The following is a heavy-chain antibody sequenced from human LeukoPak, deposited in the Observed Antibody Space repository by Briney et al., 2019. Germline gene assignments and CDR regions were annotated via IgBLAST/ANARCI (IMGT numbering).Heavy chain of an antibody. D-gene: IGHD5-18*01. V-gene: IGHV3-30*18. CDR3: AKDQGYSYGYGDY. Sequence: GGSLRLSCAASGFTFSSYGMHWVRQAPGKGLEWVAVISYDGGNKYYADSVKGRFTISRDNSKNTLYLQMNSLRAEDTAVYYCAKDQGYSYGYGDYWGQGTLVTVSS. J-gene: IGHJ4*02. CDR1: GFTFSSYG. CDR2: ISYDGGNK.